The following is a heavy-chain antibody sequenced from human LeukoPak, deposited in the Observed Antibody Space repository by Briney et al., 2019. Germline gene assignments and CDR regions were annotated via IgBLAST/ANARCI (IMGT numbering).Heavy chain of an antibody. CDR3: AXXXXXXXYYYYYGMDV. CDR2: IYTSGST. CDR1: GGSISSYY. V-gene: IGHV4-4*07. J-gene: IGHJ6*02. Sequence: PSETLSLTCTVSGGSISSYYWSWIRQPAGKGLEWIGRIYTSGSTNYNPSLKSRVPMSVDTSKNQFSLKLSSVTAADTAVYYCAXXXXXXXYYYYYGMDVWGQGTTVTVSS.